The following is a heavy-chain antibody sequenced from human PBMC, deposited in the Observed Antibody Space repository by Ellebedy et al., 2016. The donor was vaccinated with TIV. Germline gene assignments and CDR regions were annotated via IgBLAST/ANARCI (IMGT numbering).Heavy chain of an antibody. Sequence: GESLKISCAASGFDFSDYYMNWIRQAPGKGLEWVANIKKEGGNEIYYVDSVKGRFTISRDNAKNLLYLQMNSLRVEDTAVYSCVGGVAGEYWGQGTLATVSS. J-gene: IGHJ4*02. D-gene: IGHD6-13*01. V-gene: IGHV3-7*02. CDR2: IKKEGGNEI. CDR1: GFDFSDYY. CDR3: VGGVAGEY.